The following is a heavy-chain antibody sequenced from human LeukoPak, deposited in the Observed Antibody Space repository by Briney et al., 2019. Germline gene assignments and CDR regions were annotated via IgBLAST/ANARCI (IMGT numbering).Heavy chain of an antibody. CDR3: ARRSAYYYDSSGYHSLDP. J-gene: IGHJ5*02. CDR2: IYYSGST. V-gene: IGHV4-39*01. D-gene: IGHD3-22*01. Sequence: SETLSLTCTVSGGSISSSSHYWGWVRQPPGKGLEWIGSIYYSGSTYYNPSLKSRVTISVDTSKNQFSLKLSSVTAADTAVYYCARRSAYYYDSSGYHSLDPWGQGTLVTVSS. CDR1: GGSISSSSHY.